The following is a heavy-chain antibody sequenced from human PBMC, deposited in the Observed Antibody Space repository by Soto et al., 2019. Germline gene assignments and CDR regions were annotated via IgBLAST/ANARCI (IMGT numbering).Heavy chain of an antibody. CDR1: GFTFSSYG. Sequence: QVQLVESGGGVVQPGRSLRLSCAASGFTFSSYGMHWVRQAPGKGLEWVAVISNDGSNKYYADSVKGRFTISRDNSKNTLYLQMNSLRAEDTAVYYCATDLNVWGSDRLLLDYWGQGTLVTVSS. J-gene: IGHJ4*02. D-gene: IGHD3-16*02. V-gene: IGHV3-30*03. CDR3: ATDLNVWGSDRLLLDY. CDR2: ISNDGSNK.